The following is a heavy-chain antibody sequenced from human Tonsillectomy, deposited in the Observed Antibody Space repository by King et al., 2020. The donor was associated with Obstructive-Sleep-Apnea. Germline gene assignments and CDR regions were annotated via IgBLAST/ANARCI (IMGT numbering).Heavy chain of an antibody. CDR3: ASTYYDILTGYYRMFPIDY. D-gene: IGHD3-9*01. J-gene: IGHJ4*02. V-gene: IGHV3-30*03. Sequence: VQLVESGGGVVQPGRSLRLSCVASGFTFSNYGMHWVRQAPGKGLEWVAVTSYDGSHKYYADSVKGRFTISRDNSKNSLDLQINSLRVEDTAVYYCASTYYDILTGYYRMFPIDYWGQGTLVTVSS. CDR2: TSYDGSHK. CDR1: GFTFSNYG.